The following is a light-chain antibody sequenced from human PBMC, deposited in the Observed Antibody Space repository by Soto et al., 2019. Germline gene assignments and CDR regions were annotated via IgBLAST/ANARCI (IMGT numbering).Light chain of an antibody. J-gene: IGLJ3*02. CDR3: SSYTSSRVWV. Sequence: QSALTQPASVSGSPGQSITISCTGTSSDVGGYNYVSWYQQHPGKAPKLMIYDVSNRPSGVSNRFSGSKSGNTASLTISGLQAEDEADYYCSSYTSSRVWVFGGGTQLTV. CDR2: DVS. CDR1: SSDVGGYNY. V-gene: IGLV2-14*01.